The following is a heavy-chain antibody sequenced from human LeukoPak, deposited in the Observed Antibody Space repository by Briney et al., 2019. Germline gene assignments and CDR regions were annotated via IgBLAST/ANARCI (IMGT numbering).Heavy chain of an antibody. J-gene: IGHJ5*02. CDR3: ARSLEVDL. CDR1: GFTFSAHY. Sequence: PGGSLRLFCAASGFTFSAHYMSWIRQAPGKGLEWISHTSTSGTSTYHADPVKGRFTISRDDAKNSLNLQMDSLRAEDTAVYYCARSLEVDLWGQGTLVTVSS. CDR2: TSTSGTST. V-gene: IGHV3-11*04.